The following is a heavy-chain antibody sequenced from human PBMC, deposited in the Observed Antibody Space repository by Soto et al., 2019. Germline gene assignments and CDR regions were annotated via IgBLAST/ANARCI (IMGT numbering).Heavy chain of an antibody. J-gene: IGHJ6*02. CDR2: ISSSSSYI. V-gene: IGHV3-21*01. CDR1: GFTFSSYS. Sequence: GGSLRLSCAASGFTFSSYSMNWVRQAPGKGLEWVSSISSSSSYIYYADSVQGRFTVSRDNAKNSLYLQMNSLRAEDTAVYYCAKDTVPAGEWLSYYYGMDVWGQGTTVTAP. CDR3: AKDTVPAGEWLSYYYGMDV. D-gene: IGHD3-3*01.